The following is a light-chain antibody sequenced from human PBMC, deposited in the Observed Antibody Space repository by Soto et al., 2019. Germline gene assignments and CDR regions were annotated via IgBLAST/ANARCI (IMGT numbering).Light chain of an antibody. V-gene: IGKV1-5*01. J-gene: IGKJ1*01. CDR1: QSISTW. Sequence: DIQMTQSPSTLSASVGDRVTITCRASQSISTWLAWYQQKPGNAPKLLIFDASNLESGVPSRFSGSGSGTEFTLTIDSLQPDDVAAFYCQQYNSGSRTFGQGTELDIK. CDR3: QQYNSGSRT. CDR2: DAS.